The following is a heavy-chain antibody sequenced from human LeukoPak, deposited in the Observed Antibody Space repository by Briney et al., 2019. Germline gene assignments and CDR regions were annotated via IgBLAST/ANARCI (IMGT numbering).Heavy chain of an antibody. CDR1: GFTFSSYS. CDR3: ARAGPKSSSWYYYFDY. V-gene: IGHV3-21*01. D-gene: IGHD6-13*01. CDR2: ISSSSSYI. Sequence: GGSLRLSCAASGFTFSSYSMNWVRQAPGKGLEWVSSISSSSSYIYYADSVKGRFTISRDNAKDSLYLQMNSLRAEDTAVYYCARAGPKSSSWYYYFDYWGQGTLVTVSS. J-gene: IGHJ4*02.